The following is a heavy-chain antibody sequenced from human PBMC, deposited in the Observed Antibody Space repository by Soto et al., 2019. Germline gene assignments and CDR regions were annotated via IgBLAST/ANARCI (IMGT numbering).Heavy chain of an antibody. V-gene: IGHV3-9*01. CDR3: AKDLASVTTVVIGYFQH. CDR2: ISWNSGSI. Sequence: EVQLVESGGGLVQPGRSLRLSCAASGFTFDDYAMHWVRQAPGKGLEWVSGISWNSGSIGYADSVKGRFTISRDNSKNTLYLQMNSLRAEDTAVYYCAKDLASVTTVVIGYFQHWGQGTLVTVSS. D-gene: IGHD4-17*01. CDR1: GFTFDDYA. J-gene: IGHJ1*01.